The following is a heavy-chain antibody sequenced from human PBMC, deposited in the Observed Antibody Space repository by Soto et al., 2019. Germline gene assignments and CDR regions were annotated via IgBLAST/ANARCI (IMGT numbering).Heavy chain of an antibody. V-gene: IGHV3-30*18. CDR3: AKEGGLSGSYYISSSSYFDD. J-gene: IGHJ4*02. CDR1: GFTFSSYG. D-gene: IGHD1-26*01. Sequence: QVQLVESGGGVVQPGRSLRLSCVASGFTFSSYGMHWVRQAPGKGLEWVAIISYDGSNTYYADSVKGRFTIARDNSKNTLYLKMNSLRAEDTSVYYCAKEGGLSGSYYISSSSYFDDWGQGTLVTVSS. CDR2: ISYDGSNT.